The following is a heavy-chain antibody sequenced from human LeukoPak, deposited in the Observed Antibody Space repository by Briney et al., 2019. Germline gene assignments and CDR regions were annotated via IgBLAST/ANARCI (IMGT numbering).Heavy chain of an antibody. CDR2: ISTSSTNT. CDR3: ARDPAAASRGFGMDV. J-gene: IGHJ6*02. V-gene: IGHV3-11*06. D-gene: IGHD2-15*01. Sequence: PGGSLRLSCAASGFTFSDYYMSWIRQAPGKGLEWVSYISTSSTNTKYADSVKGRFTVSRANAKNSLYLQMNSLRAEDTAVYYCARDPAAASRGFGMDVWGQGTTVTVSS. CDR1: GFTFSDYY.